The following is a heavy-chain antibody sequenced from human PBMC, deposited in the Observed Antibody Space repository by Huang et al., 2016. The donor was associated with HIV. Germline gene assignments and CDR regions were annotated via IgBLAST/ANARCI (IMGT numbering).Heavy chain of an antibody. CDR3: AMSLRYQYDSRSYWGRYFDY. CDR1: GGSFSDQI. CDR2: IIPRVRAP. J-gene: IGHJ4*02. Sequence: QVQLEQSGPAVRKPGSSVKVSCQASGGSFSDQIISWVRQAPGQRFEWMGGIIPRVRAPAYAQEFKGRVTMTADESTATIYMELNRLTSEDTAVYYCAMSLRYQYDSRSYWGRYFDYWGQGTLVTVSS. D-gene: IGHD3-16*01. V-gene: IGHV1-69*01.